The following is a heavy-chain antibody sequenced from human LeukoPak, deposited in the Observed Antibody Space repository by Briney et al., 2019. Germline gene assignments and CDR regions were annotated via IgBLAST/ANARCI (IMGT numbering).Heavy chain of an antibody. CDR3: ARGAYYYGP. V-gene: IGHV4-61*01. CDR2: IYYSGST. CDR1: GGSVSSASSY. Sequence: SETLSLTCTVSGGSVSSASSYWSWIRQPPGKGLEWIGCIYYSGSTNYNPSLKSRVTISVDTSNNQFSLKLSSVTAADTAVYYCARGAYYYGPRGQGTLVTVSS. J-gene: IGHJ5*02. D-gene: IGHD3-10*01.